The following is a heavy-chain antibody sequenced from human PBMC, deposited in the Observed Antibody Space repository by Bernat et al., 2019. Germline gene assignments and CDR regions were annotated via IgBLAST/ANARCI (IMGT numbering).Heavy chain of an antibody. CDR1: GFTFSSYA. V-gene: IGHV3-30*07. J-gene: IGHJ4*02. Sequence: QVQVVESGGGVVQPGRSLRVSCAASGFTFSSYAMHWVRQAPGKGLEWVAVISYDGRSKYYADSVKGRFTISRDNSKNTLYLQMNSLRAEDTAVYYCARDSPYGDCDYWGQGTLVTVSS. D-gene: IGHD4-17*01. CDR3: ARDSPYGDCDY. CDR2: ISYDGRSK.